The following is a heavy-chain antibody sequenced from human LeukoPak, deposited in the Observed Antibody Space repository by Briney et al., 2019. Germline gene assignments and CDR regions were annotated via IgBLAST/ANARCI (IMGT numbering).Heavy chain of an antibody. V-gene: IGHV3-21*01. Sequence: PGGSLRLSCAASGFTFSSYSMNWVCQAPGKGLEWVSSISSSSSYIYYADSVKGRFTISRDNAKNSLYLQMNSLRAEDTAVYYCARDEAYYDSSGYNPINYWGQGTLVTVSS. D-gene: IGHD3-22*01. CDR3: ARDEAYYDSSGYNPINY. CDR1: GFTFSSYS. CDR2: ISSSSSYI. J-gene: IGHJ4*02.